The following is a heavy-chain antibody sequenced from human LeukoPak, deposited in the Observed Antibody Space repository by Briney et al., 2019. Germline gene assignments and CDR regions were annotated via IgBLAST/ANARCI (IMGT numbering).Heavy chain of an antibody. CDR1: GYIFTSYW. J-gene: IGHJ4*02. Sequence: PGGSLQISCKGSGYIFTSYWIGWVRQVPGKGLEWMGIIYPGDSDTRYSPSFQGQVTISADNSITTAYLQWSSLKASGTAMYYCARQQLERMVVAAFDYWGQGTLVTVSS. D-gene: IGHD2-15*01. CDR2: IYPGDSDT. CDR3: ARQQLERMVVAAFDY. V-gene: IGHV5-51*01.